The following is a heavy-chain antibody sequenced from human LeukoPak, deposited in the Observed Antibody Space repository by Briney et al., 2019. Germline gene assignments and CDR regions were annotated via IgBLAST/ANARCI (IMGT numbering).Heavy chain of an antibody. D-gene: IGHD6-19*01. CDR3: ARSFSSASWFDP. V-gene: IGHV4-39*07. CDR2: IYQSGGT. J-gene: IGHJ5*02. Sequence: KPSETLSLTCTVSGVSFSSSSYYWGWIRQPPGKGLEWIGEIYQSGGTNYNPSLKSRVTISVDKSKNQFSLKLSSVTAADTAVYYCARSFSSASWFDPWGQGTLVTVSS. CDR1: GVSFSSSSYY.